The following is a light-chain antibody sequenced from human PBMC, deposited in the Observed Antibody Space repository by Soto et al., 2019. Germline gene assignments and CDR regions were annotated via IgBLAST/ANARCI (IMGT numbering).Light chain of an antibody. V-gene: IGKV3-15*01. Sequence: EIVLTQSPATLSVSLGERPTLSCRASQSVSNDLAWYQQQPGQAPMLGIYGASTTATGIPPRFSGSGSGTEFTLTTSRLEPEDFAVYYCQQYGGSLWTFGQGTKVDIK. CDR3: QQYGGSLWT. J-gene: IGKJ1*01. CDR1: QSVSND. CDR2: GAS.